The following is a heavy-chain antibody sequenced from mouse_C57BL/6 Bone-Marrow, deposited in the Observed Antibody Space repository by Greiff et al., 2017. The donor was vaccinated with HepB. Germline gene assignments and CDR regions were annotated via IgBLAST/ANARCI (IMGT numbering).Heavy chain of an antibody. CDR1: GFTFSDYY. J-gene: IGHJ3*01. Sequence: EVQLQQSGGGLVQPGGSLKLSCAASGFTFSDYYMYWVRQTPEKRLEWVAYISNGGGSTYYPDTVKGRFTISRDNAKNTLYLQMSRLKSEDTAMYYCARRGGYDWFAYWGQGTLVTVSA. CDR2: ISNGGGST. D-gene: IGHD2-2*01. CDR3: ARRGGYDWFAY. V-gene: IGHV5-12*01.